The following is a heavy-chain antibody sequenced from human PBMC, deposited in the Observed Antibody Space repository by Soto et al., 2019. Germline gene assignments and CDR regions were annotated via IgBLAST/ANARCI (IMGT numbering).Heavy chain of an antibody. V-gene: IGHV1-18*01. CDR3: AGDNSFYDSSAYSLGY. CDR2: ISAYNGNT. J-gene: IGHJ4*02. D-gene: IGHD3-22*01. Sequence: GASVKVSSKDSGYSFTSYGIRWVHQAPGQELEGMGWISAYNGNTNYEQKLQGRVTMTTDKSTSTAYMEQRSLGSDDTAVKYSAGDNSFYDSSAYSLGYWGQGTLGTGSS. CDR1: GYSFTSYG.